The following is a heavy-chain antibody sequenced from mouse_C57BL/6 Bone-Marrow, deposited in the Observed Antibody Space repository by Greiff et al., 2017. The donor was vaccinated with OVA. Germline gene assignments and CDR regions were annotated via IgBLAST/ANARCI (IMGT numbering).Heavy chain of an antibody. CDR1: GFSLTSYG. CDR2: IWRGGST. V-gene: IGHV2-5*01. Sequence: VQLQQSGPGLVQPSQSLSITCTVSGFSLTSYGVHWVRQSPGKGLEWLGVIWRGGSTDYNAAFMSRLSITKDNSKSQVFFKMNSLQADDTAIYYCAKNSPYYYGSSPWYFDVWGTGTTVTVSS. D-gene: IGHD1-1*01. CDR3: AKNSPYYYGSSPWYFDV. J-gene: IGHJ1*03.